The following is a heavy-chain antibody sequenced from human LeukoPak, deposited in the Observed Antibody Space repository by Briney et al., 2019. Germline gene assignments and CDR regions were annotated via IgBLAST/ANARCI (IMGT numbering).Heavy chain of an antibody. CDR2: INHSGST. V-gene: IGHV4-34*01. CDR3: ARHYVDFWSGYFGGAGWFDP. J-gene: IGHJ5*02. Sequence: SETLSLTCAVYGGSFSGYYWSWIRQPPGKGLEWIGEINHSGSTNYNPSLKSRVTISVDTSKNQFSLRLSSVTAADTAVYYCARHYVDFWSGYFGGAGWFDPWGQGTLVTVSS. D-gene: IGHD3-3*01. CDR1: GGSFSGYY.